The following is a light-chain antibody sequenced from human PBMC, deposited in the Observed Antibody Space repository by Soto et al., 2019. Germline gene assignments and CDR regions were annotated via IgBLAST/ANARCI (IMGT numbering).Light chain of an antibody. CDR2: EGS. CDR3: CSYAGSSKV. V-gene: IGLV2-23*01. J-gene: IGLJ1*01. Sequence: QSVLTQPASVSGSPGQSITISCTGTSSDVGSYNLVSWYQQHPGKAPKLMIYEGSKRPSGVSNRFSGSKSGNTASLTISGLQAEDEADYYCCSYAGSSKVFGTGTKVT. CDR1: SSDVGSYNL.